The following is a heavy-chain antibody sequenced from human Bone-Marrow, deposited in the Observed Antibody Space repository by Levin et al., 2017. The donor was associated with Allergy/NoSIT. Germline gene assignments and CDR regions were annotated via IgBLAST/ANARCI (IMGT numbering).Heavy chain of an antibody. CDR1: GFTFSSYG. V-gene: IGHV3-33*01. CDR3: ARVPSGSYFLMDY. CDR2: IWYDGSNK. J-gene: IGHJ4*02. D-gene: IGHD1-26*01. Sequence: GGSLRLSCAASGFTFSSYGMHWVRQAPGKGQEWVAVIWYDGSNKYYADSVKGRFTISRDNSKNTLFLQMNSLRAEDTAVYYCARVPSGSYFLMDYWGQGTLVTVSS.